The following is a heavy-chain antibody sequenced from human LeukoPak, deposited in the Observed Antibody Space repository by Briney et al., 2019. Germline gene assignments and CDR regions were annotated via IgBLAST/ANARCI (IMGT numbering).Heavy chain of an antibody. D-gene: IGHD3-22*01. CDR2: MYYSGST. Sequence: SETLSLTCTGAGGSISSAGYYWSWIRQSPGKGLEWIGYMYYSGSTTYTPSLKSRVTISEDTSNNQFSLKLSSVTAADTAVYYCARAFPLGHYDTSGYYSYWYFDLWGRGTLVTVSS. V-gene: IGHV4-61*08. CDR1: GGSISSAGYY. J-gene: IGHJ2*01. CDR3: ARAFPLGHYDTSGYYSYWYFDL.